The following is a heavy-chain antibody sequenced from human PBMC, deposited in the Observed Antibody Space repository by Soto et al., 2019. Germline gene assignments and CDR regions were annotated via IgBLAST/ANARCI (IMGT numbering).Heavy chain of an antibody. CDR1: GYTFTSYY. D-gene: IGHD1-26*01. CDR3: ARDIPYSGSYHTRGYYYYYGMDV. V-gene: IGHV1-46*01. CDR2: INPSGGST. Sequence: ASVKVSCKASGYTFTSYYMHWVRQATGQGLEWMGIINPSGGSTSYAQKFQGRVTMTRDTSTSTVYMELSSLRSEDTAVHYCARDIPYSGSYHTRGYYYYYGMDVWGQGTTVTVSS. J-gene: IGHJ6*02.